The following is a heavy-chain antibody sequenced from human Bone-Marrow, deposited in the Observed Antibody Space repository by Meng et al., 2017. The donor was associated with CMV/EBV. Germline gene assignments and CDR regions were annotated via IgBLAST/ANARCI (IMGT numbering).Heavy chain of an antibody. V-gene: IGHV3-9*01. D-gene: IGHD1-26*01. CDR2: ISWNSGSI. CDR3: AEVGATNY. J-gene: IGHJ4*02. Sequence: SLKISCAASGFTFDDYAMHWVRQAPGKGLEWVSGISWNSGSIGYADSVKGRFTISRDNAKNSLYLQMNSLRSEDTAVYYCAEVGATNYWGQGTLVTVSS. CDR1: GFTFDDYA.